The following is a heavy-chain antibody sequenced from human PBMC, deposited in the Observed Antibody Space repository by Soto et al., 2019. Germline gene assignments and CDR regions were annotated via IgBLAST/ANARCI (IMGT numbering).Heavy chain of an antibody. CDR1: GGSINDYF. CDR3: ARDPYSASGSPYPAF. Sequence: PSETLSLTCTVSGGSINDYFGGWIRQPPGKGLEWIGYVYHPGSTDYTPSLKSRVSISLDPSKKRFFLKLTSVTVADTAVYYCARDPYSASGSPYPAFWGPGALVTVSS. CDR2: VYHPGST. J-gene: IGHJ4*02. V-gene: IGHV4-59*01. D-gene: IGHD3-10*01.